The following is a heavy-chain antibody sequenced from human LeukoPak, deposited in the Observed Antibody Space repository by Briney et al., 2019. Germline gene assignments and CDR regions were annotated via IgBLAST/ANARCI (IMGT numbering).Heavy chain of an antibody. CDR3: AKESSQSIYYYYYCMYV. Sequence: GRSLRLSCAPSGCTFSSYGMHWVRQAPGKGLEWVALTSYDGSIKYYADSVKGRFTISRDNSKNTLYLQMNTLTAEDTAVYYCAKESSQSIYYYYYCMYVWGQGTTVTVSS. V-gene: IGHV3-30*18. J-gene: IGHJ6*02. CDR2: TSYDGSIK. CDR1: GCTFSSYG.